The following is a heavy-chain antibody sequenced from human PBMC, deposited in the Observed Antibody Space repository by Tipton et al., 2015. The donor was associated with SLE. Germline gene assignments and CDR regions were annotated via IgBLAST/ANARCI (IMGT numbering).Heavy chain of an antibody. D-gene: IGHD3-22*01. CDR1: GGSITSYY. V-gene: IGHV4-59*12. Sequence: TLSLTCSVSGGSITSYYWGWIRQPPGKGLEWIGYIYYSGSTNYNPSLKSRVTISVDTSKNQFSLNLSSVTAADTAVYYCARDEYRYDTTGYHLLGHFDFWGQGTLVTVSS. CDR3: ARDEYRYDTTGYHLLGHFDF. CDR2: IYYSGST. J-gene: IGHJ4*02.